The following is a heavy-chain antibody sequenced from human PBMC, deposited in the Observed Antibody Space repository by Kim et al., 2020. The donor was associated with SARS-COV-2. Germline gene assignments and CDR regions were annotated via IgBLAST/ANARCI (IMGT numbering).Heavy chain of an antibody. V-gene: IGHV1-46*01. Sequence: ASVKVSCKASGYTLTSHQMHWVRQAPGQGLEWMGLINPGGDTVYAQKFQGRVTITRDTSTSTVYMELSSLASEDTAFYYCAREAGATDYWGPGTLVTASS. J-gene: IGHJ4*02. CDR3: AREAGATDY. CDR1: GYTLTSHQ. D-gene: IGHD1-26*01. CDR2: INPGGDT.